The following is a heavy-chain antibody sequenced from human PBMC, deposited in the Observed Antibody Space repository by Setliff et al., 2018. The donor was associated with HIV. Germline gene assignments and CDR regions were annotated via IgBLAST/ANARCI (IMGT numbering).Heavy chain of an antibody. D-gene: IGHD3-22*01. J-gene: IGHJ4*02. Sequence: SETLSLTCAVSGGSFSGYYWSWIRQPPGKGLEWIGEINHRGSTNDNLSLKSRVTISVDRSQNHFSLKLSSVTAADTAVYYCAREVDYYDSSRYLLLYYFDSWGQGTLVTVSS. CDR2: INHRGST. CDR1: GGSFSGYY. V-gene: IGHV4-34*01. CDR3: AREVDYYDSSRYLLLYYFDS.